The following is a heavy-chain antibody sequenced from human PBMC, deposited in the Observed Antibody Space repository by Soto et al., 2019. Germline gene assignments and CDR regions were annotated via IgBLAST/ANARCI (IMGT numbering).Heavy chain of an antibody. CDR1: GFTFSNYA. CDR3: ARRSSSWYFDY. CDR2: ISGSGDST. J-gene: IGHJ4*02. V-gene: IGHV3-23*01. D-gene: IGHD6-13*01. Sequence: EVQLLESGGGLVQPGGSLRLSCAASGFTFSNYAMNWVRQAPGKGLEWVSAISGSGDSTYYADSVKGRFTISRDNSKNTLYLQMNSLRAEDTDVYYCARRSSSWYFDYWGQGTLVTVSS.